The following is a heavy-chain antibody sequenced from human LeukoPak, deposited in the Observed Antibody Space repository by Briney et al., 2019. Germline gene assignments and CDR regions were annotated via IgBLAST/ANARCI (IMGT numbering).Heavy chain of an antibody. V-gene: IGHV4-39*07. J-gene: IGHJ4*02. CDR2: IYYSGST. CDR1: GGSISSSSYS. Sequence: PSETLSLTCTVSGGSISSSSYSWGWIRQPPGKGLEWIGNIYYSGSTFYNPSLKSRVTISLDTSKHQFSLKLTSVTAADTAVYYCARKPIVGRAWYYFDYWGQGTLVTVSS. D-gene: IGHD6-19*01. CDR3: ARKPIVGRAWYYFDY.